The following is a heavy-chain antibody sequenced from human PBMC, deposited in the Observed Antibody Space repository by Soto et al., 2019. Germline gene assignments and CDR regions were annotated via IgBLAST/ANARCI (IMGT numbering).Heavy chain of an antibody. V-gene: IGHV4-31*03. CDR1: DDSMRSGGYY. Sequence: QLRLQESGPGLVEPSQTLSLICSVSDDSMRSGGYYWTWIRQLPGKGLQWIGFIHYSGASLYSPSLKSRVSISMQMSNNPFSLRLGSVTAADTAIYYCLRGKDKDDSGVWHHWGQGTPVTVSS. CDR2: IHYSGAS. J-gene: IGHJ5*02. D-gene: IGHD6-25*01. CDR3: LRGKDKDDSGVWHH.